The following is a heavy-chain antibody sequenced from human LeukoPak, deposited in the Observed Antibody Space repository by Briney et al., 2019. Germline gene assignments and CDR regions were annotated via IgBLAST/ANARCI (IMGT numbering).Heavy chain of an antibody. D-gene: IGHD3-10*01. CDR1: GGSFRGFY. CDR3: ARAPHRGLWLSAFDI. Sequence: SETLSLNCAGHGGSFRGFYRSWIRQPPREGPELIGGINHSGSTNYNPSLKSRVTISVDTSKNQFSLKLSSVTAADTAVYYCARAPHRGLWLSAFDIWGQGTMVTVSS. V-gene: IGHV4-34*01. CDR2: INHSGST. J-gene: IGHJ3*02.